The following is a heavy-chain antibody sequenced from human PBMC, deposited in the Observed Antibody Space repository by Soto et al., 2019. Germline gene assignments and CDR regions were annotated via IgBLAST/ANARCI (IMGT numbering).Heavy chain of an antibody. D-gene: IGHD1-26*01. V-gene: IGHV3-30-3*01. J-gene: IGHJ6*02. CDR2: ISYDGSNK. CDR3: AREMGATLYYYGMDV. Sequence: GGSLRLSCAASGFTFSSYAMHWVRQAPGKGLEWVAVISYDGSNKYYADSVKGRFTISRDNSKNTLYLQMNSLRAEDTAVYYCAREMGATLYYYGMDVWGQGTTVTVSS. CDR1: GFTFSSYA.